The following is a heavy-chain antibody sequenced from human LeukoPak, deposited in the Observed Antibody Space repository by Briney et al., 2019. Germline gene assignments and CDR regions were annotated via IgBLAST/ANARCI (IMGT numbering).Heavy chain of an antibody. CDR3: ARLPHLSSSFWSYYFDF. V-gene: IGHV3-48*03. CDR2: IDVDSSSSTI. J-gene: IGHJ4*02. D-gene: IGHD2-2*01. CDR1: GFTFSSYE. Sequence: PGGSLRLSCAASGFTFSSYEMNWVRQAPGKGLEWVSYIDVDSSSSTIYYADSAEGRFTVSRDNAKNSLYLQMSSLRAEDTAVYYCARLPHLSSSFWSYYFDFWGQGTQVTVSS.